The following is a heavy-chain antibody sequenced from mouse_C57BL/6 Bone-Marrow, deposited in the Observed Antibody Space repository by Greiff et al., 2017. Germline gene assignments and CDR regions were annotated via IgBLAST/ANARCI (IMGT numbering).Heavy chain of an antibody. Sequence: QVQLKQPGAELVRPGTSVKLSCTASGYTFTSYWMHWVKQRPGQGLEWIGLIDPSDSYTNYPQKFKGKATLTVDTSSSTAYMQLSSLTYEVSAVYYCAMGYYGSSYTFVFDYWGQGTTLTVSS. D-gene: IGHD1-1*01. CDR3: AMGYYGSSYTFVFDY. CDR2: IDPSDSYT. J-gene: IGHJ2*01. V-gene: IGHV1-59*01. CDR1: GYTFTSYW.